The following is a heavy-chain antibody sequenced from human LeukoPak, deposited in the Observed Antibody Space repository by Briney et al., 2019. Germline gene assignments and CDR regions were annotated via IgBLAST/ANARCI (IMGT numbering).Heavy chain of an antibody. CDR3: ASMITFGGVIVPDY. V-gene: IGHV3-48*03. CDR2: ISSSGSTK. Sequence: GGSLRLSCAASGFTFSTYEMTWVRQAPGRGLEWVSYISSSGSTKYYADSVKGRFTISRDNAKNSLYLQMNSLRAEDTAVYYCASMITFGGVIVPDYWGQGTLVTVSS. J-gene: IGHJ4*02. D-gene: IGHD3-16*02. CDR1: GFTFSTYE.